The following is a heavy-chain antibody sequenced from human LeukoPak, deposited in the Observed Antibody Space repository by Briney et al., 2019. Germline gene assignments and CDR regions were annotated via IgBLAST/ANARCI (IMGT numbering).Heavy chain of an antibody. V-gene: IGHV3-21*01. D-gene: IGHD7-27*01. CDR3: ARNKLGISEKYMDV. CDR1: GFSFSTYN. Sequence: GGSLRLSCAASGFSFSTYNMNWVRQAPGKGLEWVSSISSSSSYIYYADSVKGRFTISRDNAKNSLYLRMNSLRGEDTAVYYCARNKLGISEKYMDVWGKGTTVTISS. CDR2: ISSSSSYI. J-gene: IGHJ6*03.